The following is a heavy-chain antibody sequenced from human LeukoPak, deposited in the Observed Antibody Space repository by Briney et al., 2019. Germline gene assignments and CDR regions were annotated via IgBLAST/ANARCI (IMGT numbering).Heavy chain of an antibody. CDR2: INTGNGNT. J-gene: IGHJ3*02. V-gene: IGHV1-3*04. D-gene: IGHD5-18*01. Sequence: ASVKVSCKASGYTFTSYALHWVRQAPGQRLKWMGWINTGNGNTKYSQKFRGRVTITRDTSANIAYMDLSSLRSEDTAVYYCARPVDTAFDAFDIWGQGTMVTVSS. CDR1: GYTFTSYA. CDR3: ARPVDTAFDAFDI.